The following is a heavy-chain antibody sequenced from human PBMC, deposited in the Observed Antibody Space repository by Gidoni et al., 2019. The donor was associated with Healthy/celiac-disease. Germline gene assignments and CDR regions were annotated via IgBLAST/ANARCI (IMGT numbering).Heavy chain of an antibody. D-gene: IGHD1-26*01. CDR2: ISSSGSTI. J-gene: IGHJ2*01. CDR1: GFPFSSYE. Sequence: EVQLVESGGGLVQPGGSLRLSCAASGFPFSSYEMNWVRQAPGRGLEWVSYISSSGSTIYYADSVKGRFTISRDNAKNSLYLQMNSLRAEDTAVYYCARQGSPFWYFDLWGRGTLVTVSS. V-gene: IGHV3-48*03. CDR3: ARQGSPFWYFDL.